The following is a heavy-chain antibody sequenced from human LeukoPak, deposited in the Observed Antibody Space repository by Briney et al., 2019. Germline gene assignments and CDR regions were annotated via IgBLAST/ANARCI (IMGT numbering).Heavy chain of an antibody. Sequence: GGPLRLSCAASGFTFSSYGMSWVRQAPGKGLEWVSVISGSGGSTYYADSVKGRFTVSRDNSKNTLYLQMNSLRVEDTALYYCVRSLDYWGQGTLVTVSS. CDR1: GFTFSSYG. V-gene: IGHV3-23*01. CDR3: VRSLDY. CDR2: ISGSGGST. J-gene: IGHJ4*02.